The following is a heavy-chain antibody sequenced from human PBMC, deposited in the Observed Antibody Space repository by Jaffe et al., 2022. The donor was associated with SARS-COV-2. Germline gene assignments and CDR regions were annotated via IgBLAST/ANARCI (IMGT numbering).Heavy chain of an antibody. CDR1: GDSVSSKTAA. V-gene: IGHV6-1*01. J-gene: IGHJ5*02. D-gene: IGHD5-12*01. CDR2: TYYRSKWYN. CDR3: ARDFLVGDGGARWFDP. Sequence: QVQLQQSGPGLVKPSQTLSLTCAISGDSVSSKTAAWNWIRQSPSRGLEWLGRTYYRSKWYNDYAVSVKSRITINPDTSKNQFSLQLNSVTPEDTAVYFCARDFLVGDGGARWFDPWGQGTLVTVSS.